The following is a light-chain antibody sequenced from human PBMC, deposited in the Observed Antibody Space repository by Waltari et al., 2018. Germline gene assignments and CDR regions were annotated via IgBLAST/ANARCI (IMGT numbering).Light chain of an antibody. CDR3: CSYAGSYTWV. CDR1: SSDAGGYNY. V-gene: IGLV2-11*01. CDR2: EVT. Sequence: QSALTQPRPVSGSPGQSVTVSCTGTSSDAGGYNYVSWYQQHPGKAPKLMIYEVTKRPSGVPDRFSGSKSGNTASLTISGLQTEDEADYYCCSYAGSYTWVFGGGTKLTVL. J-gene: IGLJ3*02.